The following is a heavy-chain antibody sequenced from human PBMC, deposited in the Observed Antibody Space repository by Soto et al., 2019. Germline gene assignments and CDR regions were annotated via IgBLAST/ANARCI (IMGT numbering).Heavy chain of an antibody. J-gene: IGHJ2*01. CDR2: ICASGGT. CDR3: ARHFDVDPSLDHYYFDL. CDR1: GVSITPYF. Sequence: ETLSLTCTVSGVSITPYFWSWIRQPAGEAPEWLGHICASGGTTYNPSLKSRVTMFVSQTQVSLRLTSVTAADTAVYYCARHFDVDPSLDHYYFDLWGRGALVTVSS. V-gene: IGHV4-4*07. D-gene: IGHD3-9*01.